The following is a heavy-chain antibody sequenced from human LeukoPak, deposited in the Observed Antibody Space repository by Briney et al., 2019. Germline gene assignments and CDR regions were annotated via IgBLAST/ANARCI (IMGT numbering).Heavy chain of an antibody. CDR3: TRRGIVIRGVLIMGFHKAANYFDY. D-gene: IGHD3-10*01. CDR2: ITPDGTYT. Sequence: GGSLRLSCVASGFTFRTYWMHWVRQVPGKGLMWVSRITPDGTYTTHADSVKGRFTTSRNNAKNTLYLQMNSLRAEDTAVYFCTRRGIVIRGVLIMGFHKAANYFDYWGQGILVTVSS. J-gene: IGHJ4*02. V-gene: IGHV3-74*01. CDR1: GFTFRTYW.